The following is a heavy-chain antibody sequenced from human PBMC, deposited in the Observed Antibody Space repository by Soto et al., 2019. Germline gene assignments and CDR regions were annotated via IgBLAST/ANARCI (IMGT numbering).Heavy chain of an antibody. J-gene: IGHJ6*02. CDR2: IYYSGST. CDR1: GGSISSSSYY. CDR3: ARGGVMIFGVVIIRDAYYYGMDV. Sequence: PSETLSLTCTVSGGSISSSSYYWGWIRQPPGKGLEWIGSIYYSGSTYYNPSLKSRVTISVDTSKNQFSLKLSSVTAADTAVYYCARGGVMIFGVVIIRDAYYYGMDVWGQGTTVTVSS. V-gene: IGHV4-39*01. D-gene: IGHD3-3*01.